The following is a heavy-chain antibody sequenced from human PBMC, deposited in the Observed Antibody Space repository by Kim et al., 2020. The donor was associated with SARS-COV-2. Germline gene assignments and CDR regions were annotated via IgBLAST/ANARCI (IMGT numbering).Heavy chain of an antibody. D-gene: IGHD4-17*01. CDR2: ISSSSSYI. V-gene: IGHV3-21*01. CDR1: GFTFSSYS. Sequence: GGSLRLSCAASGFTFSSYSMNWVRQAPGKGLEWVSSISSSSSYIYYADSVKGRFTISRDNAKNSLYLQMNSLRAEDTAVYYCARAQSEYGDLDYWGQGTLVTVSS. J-gene: IGHJ4*02. CDR3: ARAQSEYGDLDY.